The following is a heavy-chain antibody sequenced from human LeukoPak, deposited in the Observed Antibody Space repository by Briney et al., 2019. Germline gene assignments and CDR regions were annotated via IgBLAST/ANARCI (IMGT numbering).Heavy chain of an antibody. CDR3: ASFAAAAGKFGY. CDR1: GGSFSGYY. V-gene: IGHV4-34*01. D-gene: IGHD6-13*01. J-gene: IGHJ4*02. Sequence: SETLSLTCAVYGGSFSGYYWSWIRQPPGKGLEWIGEINHSGSTNYNPSLKSRVTISVDTSKNQFSLKLISVTAADKAVYYCASFAAAAGKFGYCGQGTLVTVYS. CDR2: INHSGST.